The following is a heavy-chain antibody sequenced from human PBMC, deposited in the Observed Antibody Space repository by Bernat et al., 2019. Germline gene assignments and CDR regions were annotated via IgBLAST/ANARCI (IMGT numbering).Heavy chain of an antibody. D-gene: IGHD4-17*01. V-gene: IGHV1-2*04. CDR2: INPNSGGT. J-gene: IGHJ4*02. CDR1: GYTFTGYY. Sequence: QVQLVQSGAEVKKPGASVKVSCKASGYTFTGYYMHWVRQAPGQGLEWMGWINPNSGGTNYAQKFQGWVTMTRDTSISTAYMELSRLRSDDTTVYYCARVMTTVTTCLGYWGQGTLVTVSS. CDR3: ARVMTTVTTCLGY.